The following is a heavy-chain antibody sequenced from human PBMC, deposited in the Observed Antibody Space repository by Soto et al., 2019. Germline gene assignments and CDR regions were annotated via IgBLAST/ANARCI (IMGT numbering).Heavy chain of an antibody. CDR2: VYYTGST. CDR1: GGSISNFY. V-gene: IGHV4-59*08. Sequence: PSETLSLTCTVSGGSISNFYWSWIRQPPGKGLEWIGYVYYTGSTSYNPSLNRRVTFSADSSRGQFSLSLNSVTAADTAVYYCARTVLGPDLLADSFVDYYYYMDVWGQGTTVTVSS. CDR3: ARTVLGPDLLADSFVDYYYYMDV. J-gene: IGHJ6*03. D-gene: IGHD3-9*01.